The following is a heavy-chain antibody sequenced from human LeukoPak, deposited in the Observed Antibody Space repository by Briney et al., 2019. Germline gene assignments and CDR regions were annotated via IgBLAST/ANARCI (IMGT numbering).Heavy chain of an antibody. CDR2: ISYDGSNK. J-gene: IGHJ6*02. V-gene: IGHV3-30*18. CDR3: AKGGGSSWTYYYYGMDV. Sequence: GGSLRLSCAASGFTFSSYGMHWVRQAPGKGLEWVAVISYDGSNKYYADSVKGRFTISRDNSKNTLYLQMNSLRAEDTAVYYCAKGGGSSWTYYYYGMDVWGQGTTVTVSS. CDR1: GFTFSSYG. D-gene: IGHD6-13*01.